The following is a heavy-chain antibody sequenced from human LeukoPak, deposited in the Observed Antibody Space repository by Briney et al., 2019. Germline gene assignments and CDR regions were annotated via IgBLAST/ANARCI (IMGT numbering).Heavy chain of an antibody. CDR3: ATGPGGYYFDY. D-gene: IGHD3-3*01. V-gene: IGHV4-34*01. J-gene: IGHJ4*02. CDR1: GGSFGGYY. Sequence: SETLFLTCSVYGGSFGGYYWRWIRQSPEKGLELIAEINQSGNTNYNPSLKSRVTISVDTPKNQFSLKVTSVVAADAVVYYCATGPGGYYFDYWGQGTLVTVS. CDR2: INQSGNT.